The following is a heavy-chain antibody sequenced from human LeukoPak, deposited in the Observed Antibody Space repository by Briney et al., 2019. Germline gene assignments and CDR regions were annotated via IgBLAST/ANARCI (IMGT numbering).Heavy chain of an antibody. CDR1: GFTFSNYW. D-gene: IGHD3-3*01. J-gene: IGHJ6*03. CDR3: ARVSAGGVVISYYYMDV. Sequence: GGSLRLSCAASGFTFSNYWMSWVRQAPGKGLEWVSNIKQDGSEKYYVESVKGRFTISRDNAKNSLYLQMNSLRAEDTAVYYCARVSAGGVVISYYYMDVWGKGTTVTVSS. CDR2: IKQDGSEK. V-gene: IGHV3-7*01.